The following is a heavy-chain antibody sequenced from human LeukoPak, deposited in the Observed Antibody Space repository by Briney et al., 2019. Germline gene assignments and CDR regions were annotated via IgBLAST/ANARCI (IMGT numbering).Heavy chain of an antibody. V-gene: IGHV1-18*01. Sequence: ASVKVSCKASGYTFTSYGISWVRQAPGQGLEWMGWISAYNGNTNYAQKLQGRVTMTTDTSTSTAYMELRSLRSDDTAVYYCARDSYYYDSSTFDYGGQGTLVTVSS. CDR3: ARDSYYYDSSTFDY. CDR2: ISAYNGNT. CDR1: GYTFTSYG. D-gene: IGHD3-22*01. J-gene: IGHJ4*02.